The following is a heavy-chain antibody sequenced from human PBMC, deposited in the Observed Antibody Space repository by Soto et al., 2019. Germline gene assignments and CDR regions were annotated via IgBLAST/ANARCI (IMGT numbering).Heavy chain of an antibody. CDR3: ARAPRGGVIIVITSAQIDY. V-gene: IGHV1-69*01. CDR1: GSSFSTHA. D-gene: IGHD3-3*01. Sequence: QVQLVQSGTEVKKPGSSVKVSCKASGSSFSTHAISWVRQAPGQGLEWMGGIIPLFGTTNYAQTFQGRVTITADEATTTAYMELSSLKSEDTAVYYCARAPRGGVIIVITSAQIDYWGQGTLVTVSS. J-gene: IGHJ4*02. CDR2: IIPLFGTT.